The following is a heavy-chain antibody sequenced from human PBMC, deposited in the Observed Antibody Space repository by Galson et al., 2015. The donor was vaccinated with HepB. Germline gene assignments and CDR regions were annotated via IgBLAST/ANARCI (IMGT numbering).Heavy chain of an antibody. J-gene: IGHJ4*02. CDR1: GGSISSSNYY. V-gene: IGHV4-39*01. Sequence: SETLSLTCTVSGGSISSSNYYWGWFRQPPGKGLEWIGSIYYTGNTYYSPSLKSRITISIDTSKNQFSLKLNSVTAADTAVYYCARKYDSSGYIRGNYYFDYWGQGTLVTVSS. CDR2: IYYTGNT. D-gene: IGHD3-22*01. CDR3: ARKYDSSGYIRGNYYFDY.